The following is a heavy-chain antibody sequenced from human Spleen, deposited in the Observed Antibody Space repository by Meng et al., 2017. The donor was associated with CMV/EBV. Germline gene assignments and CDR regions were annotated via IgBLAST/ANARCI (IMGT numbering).Heavy chain of an antibody. J-gene: IGHJ6*02. CDR2: INGDGSST. D-gene: IGHD3-16*01. CDR1: GFTFSTYW. V-gene: IGHV3-74*01. CDR3: AKPTSPLYYYHGMDV. Sequence: GESLKISCAASGFTFSTYWMHWVRQAPGKGLVWVSRINGDGSSTSYADSVKGRFTISRDNSKNTLYLQMNSLRAEDTAVYYCAKPTSPLYYYHGMDVWGQGTTVTVSS.